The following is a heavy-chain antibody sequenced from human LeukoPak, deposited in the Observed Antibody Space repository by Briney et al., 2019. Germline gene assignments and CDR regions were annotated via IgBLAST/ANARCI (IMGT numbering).Heavy chain of an antibody. V-gene: IGHV1-18*01. Sequence: ASVQVSCKTSGYTFSRYGFSWVRQAPGQGLEWIGWIGVFNGNRNYAESVQGRITLTADTSTNTTYMELRSLTSDDTAVYFCGRDWDWHVQFWGQGTLITVSS. D-gene: IGHD1-26*01. J-gene: IGHJ4*02. CDR3: GRDWDWHVQF. CDR2: IGVFNGNR. CDR1: GYTFSRYG.